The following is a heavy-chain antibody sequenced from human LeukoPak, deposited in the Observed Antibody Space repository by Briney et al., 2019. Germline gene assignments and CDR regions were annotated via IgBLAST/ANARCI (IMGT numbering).Heavy chain of an antibody. CDR1: GGSFSSSTYH. CDR2: IYYSGTS. J-gene: IGHJ6*03. Sequence: SETLSLTCSVSGGSFSSSTYHWGWIRHPPGKGLEWIGAIYYSGTSYYNSSLKSRVTISVDTSKNQFSLKLSSVTAADTAVYYCARQPVVAATPFYYMDVWGKGAPVTISS. V-gene: IGHV4-39*01. D-gene: IGHD2-15*01. CDR3: ARQPVVAATPFYYMDV.